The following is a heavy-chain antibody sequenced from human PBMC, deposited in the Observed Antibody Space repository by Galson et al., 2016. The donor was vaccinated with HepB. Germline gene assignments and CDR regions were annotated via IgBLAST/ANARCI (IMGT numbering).Heavy chain of an antibody. Sequence: SLRLSCAASGFTVSTNYITWVRQAPGKGLEWVSGISGSASSTYYVDSVKGRFTVSRDNSKNTLFLQMTSLRAEDTAFYYCAKGSLSVIGTHFDHWGQGTLVTVSS. V-gene: IGHV3-23*01. CDR3: AKGSLSVIGTHFDH. D-gene: IGHD6-19*01. J-gene: IGHJ4*02. CDR1: GFTVSTNY. CDR2: ISGSASST.